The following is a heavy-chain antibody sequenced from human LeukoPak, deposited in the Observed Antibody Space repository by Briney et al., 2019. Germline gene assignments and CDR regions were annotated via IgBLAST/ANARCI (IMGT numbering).Heavy chain of an antibody. CDR2: IRSKKVFGGAI. CDR3: TRDWWRLGFDY. Sequence: SGGSLRLSCTAFGFTFGDYGLSWFRQAPGKGLEWIGFIRSKKVFGGAIEYAASVKGRFTFSRDDSESIAYLQMNDLRTDDTAVYYCTRDWWRLGFDYWGQGTLVTVSS. V-gene: IGHV3-49*03. J-gene: IGHJ4*02. D-gene: IGHD2-21*02. CDR1: GFTFGDYG.